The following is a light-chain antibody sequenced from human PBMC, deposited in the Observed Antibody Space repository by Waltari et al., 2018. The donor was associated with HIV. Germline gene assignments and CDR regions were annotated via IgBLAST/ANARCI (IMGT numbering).Light chain of an antibody. CDR3: QQYNNWPPYT. V-gene: IGKV3-15*01. Sequence: EIVMTQSPATLSVSQGQRATLSCRPSQSVSSNLAGYQQRPAQAAKLLIYGASTTATGIPARFSGSGSGTEFTLTISSLQSEDFAVYYCQQYNNWPPYTFGQGTKLEIK. CDR1: QSVSSN. J-gene: IGKJ2*01. CDR2: GAS.